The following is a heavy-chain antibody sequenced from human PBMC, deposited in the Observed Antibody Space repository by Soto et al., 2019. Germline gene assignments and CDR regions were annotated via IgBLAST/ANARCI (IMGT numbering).Heavy chain of an antibody. V-gene: IGHV2-5*02. CDR1: GFSLSTSGVG. CDR3: AHFAMAPINFDY. CDR2: IYWDDDK. D-gene: IGHD5-12*01. Sequence: QITLKESGPTLVKPTQTLTLTCTFSGFSLSTSGVGVGWIRQPPGKALEWLVLIYWDDDKRYSPSLKSRLTIPKDTSKNQVVLTMTNMDPVDTATYYCAHFAMAPINFDYWGQGTLVTVSS. J-gene: IGHJ4*02.